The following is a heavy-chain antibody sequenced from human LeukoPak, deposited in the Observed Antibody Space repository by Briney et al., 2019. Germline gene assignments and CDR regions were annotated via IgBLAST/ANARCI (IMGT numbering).Heavy chain of an antibody. CDR3: AGQKQQLASYNWFDP. Sequence: PSETLSLTCTVSGGSISSSSYYWGWIRRPPGKGLEWIGSIYYSGSTYYNPSLKSRVTISVDTSKNQFSLKLSSVTAADTAVYYCAGQKQQLASYNWFDPWGQGTLVTVSS. J-gene: IGHJ5*02. CDR2: IYYSGST. V-gene: IGHV4-39*01. D-gene: IGHD6-13*01. CDR1: GGSISSSSYY.